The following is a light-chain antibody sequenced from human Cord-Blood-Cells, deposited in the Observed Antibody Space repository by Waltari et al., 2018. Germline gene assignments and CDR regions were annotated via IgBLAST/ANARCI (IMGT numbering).Light chain of an antibody. CDR2: AAS. J-gene: IGKJ5*01. Sequence: EIVFTQPPATLSLSPGERATLSCRASQGVSSYLAWYQQKPGQAPRLLIYAASNRATCIPARFSGSGSGTDFTLTISSLEPEDFAVYYCQQRSNWPPITFGQGTRLEIK. V-gene: IGKV3-11*01. CDR3: QQRSNWPPIT. CDR1: QGVSSY.